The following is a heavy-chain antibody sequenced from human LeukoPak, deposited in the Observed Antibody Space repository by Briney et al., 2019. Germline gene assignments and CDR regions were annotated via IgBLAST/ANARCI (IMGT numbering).Heavy chain of an antibody. CDR1: GFIFSNYA. J-gene: IGHJ4*02. CDR3: AKDLRYSSSWPGDVDY. Sequence: GGFLRLSCAASGFIFSNYAMSWVRQAPGKGLEWVSAISGSGGSTYYADSVKGRFTISRDNSKNTLYLQMNSLRAEDTAVYYCAKDLRYSSSWPGDVDYWGQGTLVTVSS. V-gene: IGHV3-23*01. D-gene: IGHD6-13*01. CDR2: ISGSGGST.